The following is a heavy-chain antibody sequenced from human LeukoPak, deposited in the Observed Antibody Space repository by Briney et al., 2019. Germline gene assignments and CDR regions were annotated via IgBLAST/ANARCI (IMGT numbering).Heavy chain of an antibody. D-gene: IGHD6-13*01. CDR1: GFTFSSYA. V-gene: IGHV3-30-3*01. J-gene: IGHJ6*02. CDR2: ISYDGSNK. Sequence: GGSLRLSCAASGFTFSSYAMHWVRQAPGKGLEWVAVISYDGSNKYYADSVKGRFTISRDNSKNTLYLQMNSLRAEDTAVYYCAREWCGGAGSSSWYPYCRYYGMDVWGQGTTVTVSS. CDR3: AREWCGGAGSSSWYPYCRYYGMDV.